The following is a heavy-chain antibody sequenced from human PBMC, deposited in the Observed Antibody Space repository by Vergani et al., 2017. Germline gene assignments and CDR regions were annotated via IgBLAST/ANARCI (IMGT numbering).Heavy chain of an antibody. CDR1: GFTFSSYA. CDR2: ISYDGSNK. V-gene: IGHV3-30-3*01. CDR3: ARDGASGSGWPGY. D-gene: IGHD6-19*01. Sequence: QVQLVESGGGVVQPGRSLRLSCAASGFTFSSYAMHWVRQAPGKGLEWVAVISYDGSNKYYADSVKGRFTISRDNSKNTLYLQMNSLRAEDTAVYYCARDGASGSGWPGYWGQGTQVTVSS. J-gene: IGHJ4*02.